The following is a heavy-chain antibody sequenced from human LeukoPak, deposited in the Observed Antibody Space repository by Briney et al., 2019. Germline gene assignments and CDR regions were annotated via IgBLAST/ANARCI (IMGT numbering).Heavy chain of an antibody. V-gene: IGHV3-7*05. CDR1: GFTFSSSW. CDR3: ARGSTGA. Sequence: GGSLRLSCVVSGFTFSSSWMSWVRQAPGKGLEWVANIKQDGSEKYYVDSVKGRFTISRDNAKNSLYLQMNSLRAEDTAVYYCARGSTGAWGQGTTVTVS. CDR2: IKQDGSEK. J-gene: IGHJ6*02.